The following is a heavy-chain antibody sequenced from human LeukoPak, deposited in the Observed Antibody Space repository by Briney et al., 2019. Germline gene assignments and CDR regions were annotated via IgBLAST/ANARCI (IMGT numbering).Heavy chain of an antibody. CDR2: ISHDGSDE. D-gene: IGHD2-15*01. Sequence: GGSLRLSCTPSGLTINTYPMHWVRQAPGKGPEWVAVISHDGSDEYYADSVKGRFTISRDNSKNTLYLQMNSLRTEDTAVYYCYCPLLSCFYQDMDVWGQGTTVTVSS. J-gene: IGHJ6*02. CDR3: YCPLLSCFYQDMDV. V-gene: IGHV3-30*16. CDR1: GLTINTYP.